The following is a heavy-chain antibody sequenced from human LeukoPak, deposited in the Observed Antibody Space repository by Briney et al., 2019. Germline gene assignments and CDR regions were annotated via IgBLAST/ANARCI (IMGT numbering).Heavy chain of an antibody. CDR2: ISGSGGST. V-gene: IGHV3-23*01. CDR3: ARDKGVSRETYLDY. D-gene: IGHD3-10*01. CDR1: GFTFSSYA. J-gene: IGHJ4*02. Sequence: SGGSLRLSCAASGFTFSSYAMSWVRQAPGKGLEWVSVISGSGGSTDYADSVKGRFTISRDNTKRSLYLQMNSLRAEDTAVYFCARDKGVSRETYLDYWGQGTLVTVSS.